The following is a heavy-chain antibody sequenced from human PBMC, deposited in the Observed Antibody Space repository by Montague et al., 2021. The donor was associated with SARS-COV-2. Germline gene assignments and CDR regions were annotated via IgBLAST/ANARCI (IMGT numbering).Heavy chain of an antibody. CDR3: ARDTRIAMLVVVTRYGLDV. CDR1: GASISSSSYY. V-gene: IGHV4-39*07. J-gene: IGHJ6*02. CDR2: IYYTGST. D-gene: IGHD3-22*01. Sequence: SETLSLTCTVSGASISSSSYYWGWIRQPPGKGLEWIGSIYYTGSTYYNPSLKSRVTISVDTSKNQFSLKLSSVTAADTAVYYCARDTRIAMLVVVTRYGLDVWGQGTRSPSP.